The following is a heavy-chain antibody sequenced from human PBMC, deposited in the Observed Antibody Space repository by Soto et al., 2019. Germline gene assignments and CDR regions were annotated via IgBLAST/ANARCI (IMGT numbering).Heavy chain of an antibody. V-gene: IGHV1-18*01. D-gene: IGHD3-9*01. Sequence: GASVKVSCKAPDYTFTSYGISWVRQAPGQGLEWMGWISAYNGNTNYAQKLQGRVTMTTDTSTSTAYMELRSLRSDDTAVYYCARTQIHYDILTGYYSDDAFDIWGQGTMVTVSS. CDR3: ARTQIHYDILTGYYSDDAFDI. J-gene: IGHJ3*02. CDR2: ISAYNGNT. CDR1: DYTFTSYG.